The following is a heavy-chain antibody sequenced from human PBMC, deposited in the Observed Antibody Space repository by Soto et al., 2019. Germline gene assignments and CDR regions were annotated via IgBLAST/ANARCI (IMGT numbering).Heavy chain of an antibody. CDR3: AKGLLNGRWYAAD. V-gene: IGHV3-23*01. CDR2: ITKTGDT. Sequence: EVHLLESGGVLVQPGESLRLSCETSGFTFSNCVMTWVRQAPGKGLEWVSVITKTGDTDYSDSVKGRFTISRDNSKNTVYLQMNSLRAEDTAVYYCAKGLLNGRWYAADWGQGTLVTVSS. J-gene: IGHJ4*02. CDR1: GFTFSNCV. D-gene: IGHD6-13*01.